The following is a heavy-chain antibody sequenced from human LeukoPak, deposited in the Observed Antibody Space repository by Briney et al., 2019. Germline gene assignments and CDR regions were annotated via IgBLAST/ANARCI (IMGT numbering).Heavy chain of an antibody. D-gene: IGHD2-15*01. CDR3: ARVSRDCSGGSCYLDY. CDR1: GGSFSGYY. J-gene: IGHJ4*02. V-gene: IGHV4-34*01. CDR2: INHSGST. Sequence: SETLSLTCAVYGGSFSGYYWSWIRQPPGKGLEWIGEINHSGSTNYNPSLKSRVTISVDTSKNQFSLKLGSVTAADTAVFYCARVSRDCSGGSCYLDYWGQGTLVTVSS.